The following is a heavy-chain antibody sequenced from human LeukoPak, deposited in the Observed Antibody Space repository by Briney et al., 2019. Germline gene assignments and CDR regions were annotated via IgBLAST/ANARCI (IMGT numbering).Heavy chain of an antibody. CDR2: IHASGPT. CDR1: GGSISTYY. D-gene: IGHD6-6*01. Sequence: SETLSLTCTVSGGSISTYYWSWIRRPPGKGLEWIAYIHASGPTNYNPSLKSRITISADTSKNQISLKLSSVTAADTAVYYCARHDAGIAARPFDNWGQGTLVTVSS. CDR3: ARHDAGIAARPFDN. J-gene: IGHJ4*02. V-gene: IGHV4-4*09.